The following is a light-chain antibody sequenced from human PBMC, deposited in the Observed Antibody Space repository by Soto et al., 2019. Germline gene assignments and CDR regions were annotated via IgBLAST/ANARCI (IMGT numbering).Light chain of an antibody. Sequence: EIVMTQSPATLSVSPGERATLSCRASQSVSGELAWYQQKPGQAPRLLIYDASTRATGIPPTFSGSGSGTEFTLTISSLQSEDFTVYYCQQSNNWPWTFGQGTKVDIK. CDR3: QQSNNWPWT. CDR2: DAS. J-gene: IGKJ1*01. CDR1: QSVSGE. V-gene: IGKV3-15*01.